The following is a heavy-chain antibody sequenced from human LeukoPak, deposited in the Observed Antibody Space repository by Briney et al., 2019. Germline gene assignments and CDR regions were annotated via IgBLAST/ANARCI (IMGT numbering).Heavy chain of an antibody. CDR2: IIPIFGTA. J-gene: IGHJ3*02. CDR1: GGTFSSYA. D-gene: IGHD3-22*01. CDR3: ARGYYDSSGTALDI. Sequence: ASVKVSCKASGGTFSSYAISWVRQAPGQGLEWMGGIIPIFGTANYAQKFQGRVTITADESTSTAYMELSSLRSEDTAVYYCARGYYDSSGTALDIWGQGTMVTVSS. V-gene: IGHV1-69*13.